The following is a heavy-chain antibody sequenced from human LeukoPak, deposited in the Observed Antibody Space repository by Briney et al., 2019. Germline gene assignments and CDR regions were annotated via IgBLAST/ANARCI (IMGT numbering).Heavy chain of an antibody. J-gene: IGHJ4*02. Sequence: SETLSLTCTVSGGSLSSFYWSWIRQPPGKGLEWIGYVYYSGTTNYNPSLKSRVTMSVDTPKNQLSLKLSTVTAADTAVYYCARGSVAVARCLDYWGQGTLVTVSS. CDR2: VYYSGTT. D-gene: IGHD6-19*01. CDR1: GGSLSSFY. V-gene: IGHV4-59*12. CDR3: ARGSVAVARCLDY.